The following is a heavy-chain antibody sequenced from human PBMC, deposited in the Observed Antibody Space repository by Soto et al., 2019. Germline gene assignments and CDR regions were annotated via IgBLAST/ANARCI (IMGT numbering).Heavy chain of an antibody. CDR3: ATDGYGSYLPSFDY. Sequence: ASVKVSFKSSGYTFTSYGFSWVRQAPGQGLEWVGWISANNGDTNSAEKFQGRLTLTTDTSTSTAYMDLRSLTSEDTAVYYCATDGYGSYLPSFDYWGQGTLVTVSS. CDR2: ISANNGDT. CDR1: GYTFTSYG. J-gene: IGHJ4*02. V-gene: IGHV1-18*01. D-gene: IGHD1-26*01.